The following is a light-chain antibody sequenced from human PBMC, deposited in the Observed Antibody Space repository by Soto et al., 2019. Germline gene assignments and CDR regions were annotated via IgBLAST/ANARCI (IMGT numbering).Light chain of an antibody. CDR1: SSDVGRYNS. CDR2: EVT. J-gene: IGLJ1*01. CDR3: ASYAGSNNYV. V-gene: IGLV2-8*01. Sequence: QSALTQPPSASGSPGQSVTVSCTGSSSDVGRYNSVFWFQQLPGKVPKLMIYEVTKRPSGVPDRFSASKSGNTASLTVSGLRAKDEADYYCASYAGSNNYVFGSGTKVTVL.